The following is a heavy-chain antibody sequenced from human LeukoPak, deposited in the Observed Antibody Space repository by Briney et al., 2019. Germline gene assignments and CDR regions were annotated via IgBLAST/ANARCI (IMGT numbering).Heavy chain of an antibody. V-gene: IGHV4-59*12. CDR1: GGSISSYY. J-gene: IGHJ6*03. CDR3: AREGSGGTYYYYYYMDV. D-gene: IGHD1-14*01. CDR2: IYYSGST. Sequence: SETLSLTCTVSGGSISSYYWSWIRQPPGKGLEWIGYIYYSGSTNYNPSLKSRVTISVDTSKNQFSLKLSSVTAADTAVYYCAREGSGGTYYYYYYMDVWGKGTTVTVSS.